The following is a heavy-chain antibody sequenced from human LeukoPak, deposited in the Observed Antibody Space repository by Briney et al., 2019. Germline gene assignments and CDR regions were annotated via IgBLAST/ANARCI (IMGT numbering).Heavy chain of an antibody. V-gene: IGHV4-30-2*01. CDR2: IYHSGST. CDR1: GGSISSGGYS. J-gene: IGHJ6*02. Sequence: SETLSLTCAVSGGSISSGGYSWSWIRQPPGKGLEWIGYIYHSGSTYYNPSLKSRVTISVDRSKNQFSLKLSSVTAADTAVYYCARHERYYGMDVWGQGTTVTVSS. CDR3: ARHERYYGMDV.